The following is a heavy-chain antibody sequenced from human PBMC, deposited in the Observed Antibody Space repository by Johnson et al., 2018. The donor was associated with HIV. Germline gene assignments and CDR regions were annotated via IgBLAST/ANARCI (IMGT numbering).Heavy chain of an antibody. CDR3: ARAGYYVGAFDI. CDR1: GFTFSDYG. J-gene: IGHJ3*02. CDR2: ISYDGTNE. Sequence: QVQLVESGGGVVQPGGSLRLSCAASGFTFSDYGMHWVRQAPGKGLEWVAVISYDGTNEYYADSVKGRFTISRDNAKNSLYLQMNSLRAEDTAVYFCARAGYYVGAFDIWGQGTMVTVSS. D-gene: IGHD1-26*01. V-gene: IGHV3-30*19.